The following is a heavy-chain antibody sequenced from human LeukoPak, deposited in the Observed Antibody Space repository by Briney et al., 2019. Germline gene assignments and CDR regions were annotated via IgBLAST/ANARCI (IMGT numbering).Heavy chain of an antibody. CDR3: ARGQSVGWEIGVCDF. V-gene: IGHV3-33*01. Sequence: PGGSLRLSCAASGFTFSSYGMHWVRQAPGKGLEWVGLIKYDASDEYYADSVKGRFTISRDDSRNTLYLQMTSLRAEDTAVYYCARGQSVGWEIGVCDFWGQGSLVTVAS. J-gene: IGHJ4*02. CDR2: IKYDASDE. CDR1: GFTFSSYG. D-gene: IGHD1-26*01.